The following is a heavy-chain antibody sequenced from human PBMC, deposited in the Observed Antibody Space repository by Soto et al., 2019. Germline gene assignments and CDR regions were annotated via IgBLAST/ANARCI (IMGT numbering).Heavy chain of an antibody. CDR1: GFTFSDYA. CDR2: MSGSGGST. J-gene: IGHJ4*02. CDR3: AKGPLGDSLTGHYVPYAPFDY. V-gene: IGHV3-23*01. D-gene: IGHD3-9*01. Sequence: EVQVLESGGGLVQPGGSLRLSCAASGFTFSDYAMSWVRQAPGKGLEWVSVMSGSGGSTYYADSVKGRFTISRDDSKNTQYLQMNSLRAEDTGIYYCAKGPLGDSLTGHYVPYAPFDYWGQGTLVTVSS.